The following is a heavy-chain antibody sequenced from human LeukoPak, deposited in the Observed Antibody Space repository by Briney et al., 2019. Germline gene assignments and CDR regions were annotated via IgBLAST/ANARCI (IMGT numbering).Heavy chain of an antibody. D-gene: IGHD3-10*01. CDR1: SYSISSAYY. J-gene: IGHJ6*02. CDR3: ARVDPMVLRPYRPHNYNYVDV. CDR2: IYHDGST. V-gene: IGHV4-38-2*02. Sequence: SETLSLTCTVSSYSISSAYYWGWIRQPPEKRLEWIGRIYHDGSTSYNPSLKGRVTISVDMSKNQFSLKVRSVTAADTAVYYCARVDPMVLRPYRPHNYNYVDVWGQGTTVTVSS.